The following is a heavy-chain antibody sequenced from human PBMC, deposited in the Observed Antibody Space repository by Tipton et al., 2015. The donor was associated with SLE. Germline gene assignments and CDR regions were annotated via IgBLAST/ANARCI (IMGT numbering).Heavy chain of an antibody. CDR3: HGSSSFLDY. Sequence: TLSLTCTVSGGSISSSSYSWSWIRQPPGKGLEWIGEINHSGSTNYNPSLKSRVTISVDTSKNQFSLKLSSVTAADTAVYYCHGSSSFLDYWGQGTLVTVSS. D-gene: IGHD6-6*01. J-gene: IGHJ4*02. CDR2: INHSGST. V-gene: IGHV4-39*07. CDR1: GGSISSSSYS.